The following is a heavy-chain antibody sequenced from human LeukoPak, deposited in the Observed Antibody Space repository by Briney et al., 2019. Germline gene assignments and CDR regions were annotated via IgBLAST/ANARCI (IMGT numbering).Heavy chain of an antibody. V-gene: IGHV4-59*08. CDR2: IYYSGNT. CDR3: ARCSRRTSVGMDG. CDR1: GGSISSYY. Sequence: SETLSLTCTVSGGSISSYYWTWIRQPPGKGLEWIGYIYYSGNTNYNPSLKSRVTISLDTSKNQFSLKLTSVTAADTAVHYCARCSRRTSVGMDGWGQGTTVTVSS. J-gene: IGHJ6*02. D-gene: IGHD1-1*01.